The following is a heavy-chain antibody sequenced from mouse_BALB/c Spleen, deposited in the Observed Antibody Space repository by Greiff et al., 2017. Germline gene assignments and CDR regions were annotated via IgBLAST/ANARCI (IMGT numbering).Heavy chain of an antibody. Sequence: EVHLVESGGGLVQPGGSRKLSCAASGFTFSSFGMHWVRQAPEKVLEWVAYISSGSSTIYYADTVKGRFTISRDNPKNTLFLQMTSLRSEDTAMYYCARRGKYGNSMDYWGQGTSVTVSS. CDR3: ARRGKYGNSMDY. V-gene: IGHV5-17*02. J-gene: IGHJ4*01. CDR1: GFTFSSFG. CDR2: ISSGSSTI. D-gene: IGHD2-10*02.